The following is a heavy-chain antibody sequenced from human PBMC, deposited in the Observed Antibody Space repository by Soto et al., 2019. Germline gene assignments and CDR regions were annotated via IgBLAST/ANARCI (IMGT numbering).Heavy chain of an antibody. V-gene: IGHV4-34*01. Sequence: PSETLSLTCAVYGGSFSGYYWSWIRQPPGKGLEWIGEINHSGSTNYNPSLKSRVTISVDTSKNQFSLKLSSVTAADTAVYYCARGLGSGSYYSAYYYYMDVWGKGTTVTVS. CDR1: GGSFSGYY. CDR3: ARGLGSGSYYSAYYYYMDV. CDR2: INHSGST. D-gene: IGHD3-10*01. J-gene: IGHJ6*03.